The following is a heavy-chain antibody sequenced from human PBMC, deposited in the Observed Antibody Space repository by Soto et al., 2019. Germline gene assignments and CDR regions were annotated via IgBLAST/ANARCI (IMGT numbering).Heavy chain of an antibody. J-gene: IGHJ4*02. V-gene: IGHV3-7*03. CDR2: IRYDGSER. CDR3: VRDVGLITMFGEVYSGYFDS. CDR1: GFAFNKYS. D-gene: IGHD3-10*02. Sequence: GGSLRLSCVASGFAFNKYSMSWVRQDPGKGPEWVACIRYDGSERYYVDSVKGRFTVSRDNAKNSPYLHLDSLRVDDTAVYYCVRDVGLITMFGEVYSGYFDSWGQGTRVTVSS.